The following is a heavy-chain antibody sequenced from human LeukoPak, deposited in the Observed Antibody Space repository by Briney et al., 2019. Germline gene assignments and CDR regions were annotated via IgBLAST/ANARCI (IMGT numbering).Heavy chain of an antibody. CDR3: ARDMCSSTSCYDYYYGMDV. CDR2: ISSSSSYT. D-gene: IGHD2-2*01. V-gene: IGHV3-11*05. Sequence: PGRSLRLSCAASGFTFSDYNMHWVRQAPGKGLEWVSYISSSSSYTNYADSVKGRFTISRDNAKNSLYLQMNSLRAEDTAVYYCARDMCSSTSCYDYYYGMDVWGQGTTVTVSS. CDR1: GFTFSDYN. J-gene: IGHJ6*02.